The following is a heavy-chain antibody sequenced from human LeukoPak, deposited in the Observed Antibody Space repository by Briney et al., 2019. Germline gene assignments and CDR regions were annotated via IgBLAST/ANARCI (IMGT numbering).Heavy chain of an antibody. CDR2: INPNSGAT. V-gene: IGHV1-2*02. J-gene: IGHJ5*02. D-gene: IGHD2-15*01. CDR3: ARGPLEYCSGGSCYSGRNWFDP. CDR1: GYTFTGYY. Sequence: ASVKVSCKASGYTFTGYYIHWVRQAPGQGLEWMGWINPNSGATNSAQKFQGRVTMTRDTSISTAYMDLRRLKSDDTAVYFCARGPLEYCSGGSCYSGRNWFDPWGQGTLVTVSS.